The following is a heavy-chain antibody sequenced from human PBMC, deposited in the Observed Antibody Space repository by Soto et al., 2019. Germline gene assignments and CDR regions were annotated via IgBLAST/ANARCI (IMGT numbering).Heavy chain of an antibody. J-gene: IGHJ3*02. CDR2: MNPNSENT. CDR3: AQYSSGWYKAFDI. CDR1: GYTFTSYD. D-gene: IGHD6-19*01. V-gene: IGHV1-8*01. Sequence: ALVTVYCKTSGYTFTSYDIKWVRQATGQGIVRMVWMNPNSENTGYAQKFQGRGTITMNNSISTAYMELSSLRSEVTAVYYCAQYSSGWYKAFDIWGQGTMVTVSS.